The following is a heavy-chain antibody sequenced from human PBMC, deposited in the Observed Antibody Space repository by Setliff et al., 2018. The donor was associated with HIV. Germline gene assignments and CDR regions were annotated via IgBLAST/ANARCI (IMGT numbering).Heavy chain of an antibody. CDR3: ARDIGITTTGKGWFEP. D-gene: IGHD1-1*01. CDR1: GYTFTDYY. CDR2: INPNSGGT. V-gene: IGHV1-2*02. Sequence: ASVKVSCKSSGYTFTDYYIHWVRLAPGQGLEWMGWINPNSGGTNYALKFQGRVTMTRDTSISAAYMELSRLRSDDTAVYYCARDIGITTTGKGWFEPWGQGTQVTVSS. J-gene: IGHJ5*02.